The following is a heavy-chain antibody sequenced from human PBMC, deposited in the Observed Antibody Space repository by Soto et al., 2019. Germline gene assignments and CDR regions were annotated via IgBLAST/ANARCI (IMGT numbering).Heavy chain of an antibody. CDR2: VHGGGST. V-gene: IGHV3-53*01. CDR3: AGRLTTAASLAY. Sequence: VQLVESGGGLIQPGGSLRLSCAASGFTVSNNHMTWVRQAAGKGLELVSFVHGGGSTSYADSVKGRFTISRDNSKNTLYLQMDSLGSEDTAIYYCAGRLTTAASLAYWGRGTLVTVSS. CDR1: GFTVSNNH. D-gene: IGHD3-16*01. J-gene: IGHJ4*02.